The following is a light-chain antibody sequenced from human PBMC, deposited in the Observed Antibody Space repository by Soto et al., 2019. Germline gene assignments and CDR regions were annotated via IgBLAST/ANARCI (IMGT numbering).Light chain of an antibody. CDR1: SGHSNYA. V-gene: IGLV4-69*01. J-gene: IGLJ2*01. CDR2: LNSDGSH. CDR3: QTWGSGIVV. Sequence: QSVLTQSPSASDSLGASFKLTCTLSSGHSNYAIAWHQQQSEKGPRYLMKLNSDGSHSKGDAIPDRFSGSSSGAERYLTISSLQSDDEADYYCQTWGSGIVVFGGGTKLTVL.